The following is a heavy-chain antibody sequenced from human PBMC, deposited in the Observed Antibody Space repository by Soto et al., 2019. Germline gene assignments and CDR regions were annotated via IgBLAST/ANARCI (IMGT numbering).Heavy chain of an antibody. J-gene: IGHJ6*02. V-gene: IGHV4-4*07. CDR3: ARLGYSSGWYGSYGMDV. D-gene: IGHD6-19*01. CDR2: IYTSGST. CDR1: GGSISSYY. Sequence: SETLSLTCTVPGGSISSYYWSWIRQPAGKGLEWIGRIYTSGSTNYNPSLKSRVTMSVDTSKNQFSLKLSSVTAADTAVYYCARLGYSSGWYGSYGMDVWGQGTTVTVSS.